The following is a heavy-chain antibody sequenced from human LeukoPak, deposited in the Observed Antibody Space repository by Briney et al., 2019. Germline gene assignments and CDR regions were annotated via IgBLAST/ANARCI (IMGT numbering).Heavy chain of an antibody. Sequence: SETLSLTCTVSGYSISSGYYWGWIRQPPGKGLERIGSIYHSGSTYYNPSLKSRVTISVDTSKNQFSLKLSSVTAADTAVYYCARDHIVGALDYWGQGTLVTVSS. J-gene: IGHJ4*02. CDR2: IYHSGST. CDR1: GYSISSGYY. CDR3: ARDHIVGALDY. D-gene: IGHD1-26*01. V-gene: IGHV4-38-2*02.